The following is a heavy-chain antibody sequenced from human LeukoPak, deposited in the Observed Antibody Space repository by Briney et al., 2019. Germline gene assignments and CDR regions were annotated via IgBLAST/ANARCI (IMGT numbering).Heavy chain of an antibody. D-gene: IGHD3-9*01. J-gene: IGHJ4*02. Sequence: GGSLRLSCAASGFIFRNYAMSWVRQAPGKGLEWVSAITGSGDTTFYADSVKGRFTISRDNSKNALYVEMNTLRAEDTAVYYCVKWGDYDILTGYYVPDFWGQGTLVTVSS. CDR3: VKWGDYDILTGYYVPDF. V-gene: IGHV3-23*01. CDR1: GFIFRNYA. CDR2: ITGSGDTT.